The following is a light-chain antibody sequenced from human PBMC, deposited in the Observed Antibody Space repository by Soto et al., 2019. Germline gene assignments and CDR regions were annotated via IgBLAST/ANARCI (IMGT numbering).Light chain of an antibody. V-gene: IGKV1-27*01. Sequence: DIQMTQSPSSLSASVGDRVTITCRASQGLNNNLAWYQQKPGKAPNLLIFAASALQSGVPSRFSGSGSRTDFTLTISSLQPEDVATYYCQKYDSAPALTFGGGTKVEI. CDR2: AAS. J-gene: IGKJ4*01. CDR1: QGLNNN. CDR3: QKYDSAPALT.